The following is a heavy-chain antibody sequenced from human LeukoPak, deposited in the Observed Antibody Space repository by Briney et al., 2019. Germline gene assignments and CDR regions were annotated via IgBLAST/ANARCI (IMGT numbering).Heavy chain of an antibody. CDR2: INHSGST. Sequence: SETLSLTCAVYGGSFSGYYWSRIRQPPGKGLEWIGEINHSGSTNYNTSTKSRVTISVDTSKNQFSLKLSSVTAADTALYYCARGVVAVTANDYYYYMDVWGKGTTVTASS. V-gene: IGHV4-34*01. CDR3: ARGVVAVTANDYYYYMDV. D-gene: IGHD2-21*02. J-gene: IGHJ6*03. CDR1: GGSFSGYY.